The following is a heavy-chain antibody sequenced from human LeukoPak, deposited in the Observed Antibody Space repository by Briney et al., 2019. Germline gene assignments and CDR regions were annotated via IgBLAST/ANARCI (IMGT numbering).Heavy chain of an antibody. CDR1: GASICSGTYY. D-gene: IGHD6-13*01. J-gene: IGHJ4*02. Sequence: PSETLSLTCTDPGASICSGTYYSTWIRHPPGKGLEWLGSIYHTGPSYYNPSLTGSVSTAVATSQNQFSLRLGSVTAADTAVYYCARHKRGRGSSWFPTLDYWGQGTLVSVCS. CDR3: ARHKRGRGSSWFPTLDY. V-gene: IGHV4-39*01. CDR2: IYHTGPS.